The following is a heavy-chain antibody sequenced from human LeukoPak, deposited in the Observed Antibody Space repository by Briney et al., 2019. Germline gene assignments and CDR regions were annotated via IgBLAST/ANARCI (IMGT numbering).Heavy chain of an antibody. J-gene: IGHJ5*02. D-gene: IGHD5-12*01. V-gene: IGHV3-21*01. Sequence: GGSLRLSCAASGFTFSSYSMNWVRQAPGKGPEWVSSISSSSSYIYYADSVKGRFTISRDNAKNSLYLQMNSLRAEDTAVYYCARDPSYDSADWFDPWGQGTLVTVSS. CDR2: ISSSSSYI. CDR1: GFTFSSYS. CDR3: ARDPSYDSADWFDP.